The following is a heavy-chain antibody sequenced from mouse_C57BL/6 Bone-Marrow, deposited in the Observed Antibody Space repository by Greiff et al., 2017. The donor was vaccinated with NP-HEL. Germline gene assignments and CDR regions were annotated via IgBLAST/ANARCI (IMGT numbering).Heavy chain of an antibody. D-gene: IGHD2-3*01. CDR1: GYTFTSYW. CDR2: IDPSDSYT. CDR3: ARCRRWLLFGWYFDV. Sequence: QVQLQQPGAELVKPGASVKLSCKASGYTFTSYWMQWVKQRPGQGLEWIGEIDPSDSYTNYNQKFKGKATLTVDTSSSTAYMQLSSLTSEDSAVYYCARCRRWLLFGWYFDVWGTGTTVTVSS. V-gene: IGHV1-50*01. J-gene: IGHJ1*03.